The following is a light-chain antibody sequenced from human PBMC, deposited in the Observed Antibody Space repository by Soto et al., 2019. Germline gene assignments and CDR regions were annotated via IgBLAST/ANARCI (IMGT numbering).Light chain of an antibody. CDR1: SREVDGYNY. Sequence: QSALTQPVSVSGSPGQSSTISCTGKSREVDGYNYVSWYQQHPGKAPKLMIYDVSNRHSGVSNRFSGSKSGNTASLTIFGLQDEDEADYYCCSYTSGSTYVFGTGTKVTGL. V-gene: IGLV2-14*03. J-gene: IGLJ1*01. CDR3: CSYTSGSTYV. CDR2: DVS.